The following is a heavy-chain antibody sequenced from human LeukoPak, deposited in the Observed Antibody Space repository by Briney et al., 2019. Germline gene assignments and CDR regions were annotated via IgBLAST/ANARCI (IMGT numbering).Heavy chain of an antibody. V-gene: IGHV3-33*01. CDR3: ARDRTQSSTNPYDV. J-gene: IGHJ6*02. Sequence: QAGGSLRLSCAASGFTFSSYGMRWVRQAPGKGLEWVAVIWYDGSNKYYADSVKGRFTISRDNSKNTLYLQMNSLRAEDTAVYYCARDRTQSSTNPYDVWGQGTTVTVSS. CDR1: GFTFSSYG. D-gene: IGHD2-2*01. CDR2: IWYDGSNK.